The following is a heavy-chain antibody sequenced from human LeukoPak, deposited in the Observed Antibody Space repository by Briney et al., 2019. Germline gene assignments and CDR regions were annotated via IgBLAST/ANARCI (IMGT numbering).Heavy chain of an antibody. CDR3: VRDFGMSDY. Sequence: GGPLRLSCAASGFTFSSYSTNWVPQAPGKGLEWVSFISSSSIYIYYADSVKGRSTLSRDNAKNSLYLQMNSLRAEDTAVSYCVRDFGMSDYWGQGTLVTVSS. V-gene: IGHV3-21*01. CDR1: GFTFSSYS. D-gene: IGHD3-3*01. CDR2: ISSSSIYI. J-gene: IGHJ4*02.